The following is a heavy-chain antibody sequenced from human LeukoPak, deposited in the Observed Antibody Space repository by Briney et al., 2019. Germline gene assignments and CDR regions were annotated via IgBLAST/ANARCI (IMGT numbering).Heavy chain of an antibody. D-gene: IGHD3-22*01. CDR2: ISSSSTI. CDR3: VRGYYAGRGHHFEY. Sequence: GGSLRLSCAASGFTFSSYSMNWVRQAPGKGLEWVAYISSSSTIYYADSVKGRFTISRDNSKNTLYLQMNSLRAEDTAVYYCVRGYYAGRGHHFEYWGQGTLVTVSS. J-gene: IGHJ4*02. V-gene: IGHV3-48*01. CDR1: GFTFSSYS.